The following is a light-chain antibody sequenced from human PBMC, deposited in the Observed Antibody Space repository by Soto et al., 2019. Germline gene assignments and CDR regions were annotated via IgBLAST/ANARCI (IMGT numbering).Light chain of an antibody. Sequence: EIVLTQSPGTLSLSPGERATLSCRASQSVSSSYLAWYQQKPGQATRLLIYGASSRATGIPDRFSGSGSGTAFTRTISRLEPEDCAVYYCQQDGSSPITFGGGTKVEIK. CDR3: QQDGSSPIT. CDR2: GAS. J-gene: IGKJ4*01. V-gene: IGKV3-20*01. CDR1: QSVSSSY.